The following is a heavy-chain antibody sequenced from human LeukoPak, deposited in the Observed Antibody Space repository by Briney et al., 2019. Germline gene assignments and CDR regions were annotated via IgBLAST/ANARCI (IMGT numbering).Heavy chain of an antibody. D-gene: IGHD3-22*01. CDR3: ARVRTYYDSSGYFS. J-gene: IGHJ5*02. CDR2: VRGRTATT. V-gene: IGHV3-23*01. Sequence: PGGSLRLSCAASGFIFSNYAMIWVRQAPGKGLEWVSSVRGRTATTYYADSVKGRFTIFRDNSQNMVYLQMNSLRAEDTAVYYCARVRTYYDSSGYFSWGQGTLVTVSS. CDR1: GFIFSNYA.